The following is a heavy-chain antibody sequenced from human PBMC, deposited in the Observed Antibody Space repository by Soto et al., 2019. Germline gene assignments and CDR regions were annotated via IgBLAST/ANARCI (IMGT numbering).Heavy chain of an antibody. V-gene: IGHV3-73*01. CDR3: TRGGASGYYYYYGMDV. CDR2: IRSKANSYAT. Sequence: GGSLRLSCAASGFTFSGSAMHWVRQASGKGLEWVGRIRSKANSYATAYAASVKGRFTISRDDSKNTAYLQMNSLKTGDTAVYYCTRGGASGYYYYYGMDVWGQGTTVTVSS. CDR1: GFTFSGSA. D-gene: IGHD6-19*01. J-gene: IGHJ6*02.